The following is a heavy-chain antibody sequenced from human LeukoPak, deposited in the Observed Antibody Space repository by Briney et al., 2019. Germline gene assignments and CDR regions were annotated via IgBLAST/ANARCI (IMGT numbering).Heavy chain of an antibody. CDR1: GFTVSSNY. CDR2: IYSGGST. V-gene: IGHV3-53*01. D-gene: IGHD6-13*01. Sequence: GGSLRLSCAASGFTVSSNYMSWVRQAPGNGLEWVSVIYSGGSTYYADSVKGRFTISRDNSKNTLYLQMNSLRAEDTAVYYCARDLTPHSRSWYGGLDYWGQGTLVTVSS. CDR3: ARDLTPHSRSWYGGLDY. J-gene: IGHJ4*02.